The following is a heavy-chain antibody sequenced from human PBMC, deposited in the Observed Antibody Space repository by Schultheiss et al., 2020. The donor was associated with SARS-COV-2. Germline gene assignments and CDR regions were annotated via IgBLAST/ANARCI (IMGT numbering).Heavy chain of an antibody. CDR1: GFTFSSYA. Sequence: GGSLRLSCAASGFTFSSYAMSWVRQAPGKGLEWVSCISGSGSNTYHADSVKGRFTISRDNSKNTLYLQMNSLRAEDTAVYYCARPILGRNYYYYGMDVWGQGTTVTVSS. CDR2: ISGSGSNT. D-gene: IGHD2-15*01. J-gene: IGHJ6*02. V-gene: IGHV3-23*01. CDR3: ARPILGRNYYYYGMDV.